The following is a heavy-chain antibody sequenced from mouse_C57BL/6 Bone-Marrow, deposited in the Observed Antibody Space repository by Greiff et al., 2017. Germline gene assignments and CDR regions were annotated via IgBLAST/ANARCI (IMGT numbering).Heavy chain of an antibody. V-gene: IGHV1-50*01. CDR2: IDPSDSYT. J-gene: IGHJ4*01. CDR1: GYTFTSYW. CDR3: ARLDSNFAMDY. Sequence: QVQLQQPGAELVKPGASVKLSCKASGYTFTSYWMQWVKPGPGQGLEWIGEIDPSDSYTNYNQKFKGKATLTVDTSSSTAYMQLSSLTSEDSAVYYCARLDSNFAMDYWGQGTSVTVSS. D-gene: IGHD2-5*01.